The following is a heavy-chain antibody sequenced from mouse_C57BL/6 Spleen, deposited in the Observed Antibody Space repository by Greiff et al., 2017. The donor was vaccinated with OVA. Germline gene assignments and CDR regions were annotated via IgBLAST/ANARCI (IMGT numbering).Heavy chain of an antibody. CDR3: ARSEGYQAWFAY. D-gene: IGHD2-2*01. CDR2: IHPNSGST. CDR1: GYTFTSYW. V-gene: IGHV1-64*01. J-gene: IGHJ3*01. Sequence: VQLQQPGAELVKPGASVKLSCKASGYTFTSYWMHWVKQRPGQGLEWIGMIHPNSGSTNYNEKFKSKATLTVDKSSSTAYMQLSSLTSEDSAVYYCARSEGYQAWFAYWGQGTLVTVSA.